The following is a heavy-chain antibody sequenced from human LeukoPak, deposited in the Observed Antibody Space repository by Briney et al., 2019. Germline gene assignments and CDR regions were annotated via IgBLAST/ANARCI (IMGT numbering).Heavy chain of an antibody. CDR2: ISPTGSTT. Sequence: ETLFLTCAVYGGSFSGYYWSWIRQPPGKGLVWVSRISPTGSTTSYADSVKGRFTVSRDNAKNTLYLQVNNLRAEDTAVYYCARGPNSNWSGLDFWGQGTLLTVSS. D-gene: IGHD6-6*01. J-gene: IGHJ4*02. CDR1: GGSFSGYY. CDR3: ARGPNSNWSGLDF. V-gene: IGHV3-74*01.